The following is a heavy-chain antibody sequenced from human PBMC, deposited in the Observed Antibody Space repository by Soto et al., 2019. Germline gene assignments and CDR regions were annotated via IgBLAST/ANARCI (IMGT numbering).Heavy chain of an antibody. CDR2: ILNDASGH. CDR3: ARDDDYPDNGFDY. CDR1: GFTFSRHG. D-gene: IGHD4-17*01. Sequence: QVQLVESGGGMVQPGTSLRVSCAASGFTFSRHGMHWVRQTPGKGLEWLAVILNDASGHWYADSVKGRFTISRDNFENTLYLQMNGLRLEDTSMYYCARDDDYPDNGFDYWGQGTLVTVSS. V-gene: IGHV3-33*01. J-gene: IGHJ4*02.